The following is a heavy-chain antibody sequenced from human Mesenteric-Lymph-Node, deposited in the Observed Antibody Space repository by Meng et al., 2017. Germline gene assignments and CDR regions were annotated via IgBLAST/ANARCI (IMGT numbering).Heavy chain of an antibody. CDR2: IIPIFGTA. J-gene: IGHJ4*02. D-gene: IGHD6-19*01. CDR1: GGTFSSYA. Sequence: VPPGQAGAEGKKPGSAVKVSCKASGGTFSSYAISWVRQAPGQGLEWMGGIIPIFGTANYAQKFQGRVTITADESTSTAYMELSSLRSEDTAVYYCARSIAVAGTAPPMDDYWGQGTLVTVSS. CDR3: ARSIAVAGTAPPMDDY. V-gene: IGHV1-69*01.